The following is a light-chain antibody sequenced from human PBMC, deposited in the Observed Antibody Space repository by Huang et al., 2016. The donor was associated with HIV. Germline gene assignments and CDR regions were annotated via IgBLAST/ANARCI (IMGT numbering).Light chain of an antibody. V-gene: IGKV1-5*03. Sequence: DIQMTQSPSTLSASVGDRVAITCRASQSISTSLAWYQQKPGKAPKLLIYKASSLQSGVPSRSSGSGSGTEFTLTISGLQPDDFATYYCQQYNSYSRTFGQGTRVEI. CDR2: KAS. CDR1: QSISTS. J-gene: IGKJ1*01. CDR3: QQYNSYSRT.